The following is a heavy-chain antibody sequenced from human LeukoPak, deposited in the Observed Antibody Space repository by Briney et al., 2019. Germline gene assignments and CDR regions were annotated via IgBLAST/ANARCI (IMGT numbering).Heavy chain of an antibody. CDR2: IYHSGST. CDR1: GGSISSGGYS. D-gene: IGHD3-10*01. V-gene: IGHV4-30-2*01. CDR3: ARVHMVRGVLIDY. J-gene: IGHJ4*02. Sequence: PSETLSLTCAVSGGSISSGGYSWSWIRQPPGKGLEWIGYIYHSGSTYYNPSLKSRVTISVDRSKNQFSLKLSSVTAADTAVYYCARVHMVRGVLIDYWGQGTLVTVSS.